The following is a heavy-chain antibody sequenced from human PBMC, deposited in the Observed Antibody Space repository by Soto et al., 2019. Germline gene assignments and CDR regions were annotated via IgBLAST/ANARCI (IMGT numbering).Heavy chain of an antibody. CDR1: GFTFSSYA. J-gene: IGHJ5*02. Sequence: GGSLRLSCAASGFTFSSYAMSWVRQAPEKGLEWVSAISGSGGSTYYADSVKGRFTISRDNSKNTLYLQMNSLRAEDTAVYYCAKAGPAVTIFARWFDPWGQGTLVTV. V-gene: IGHV3-23*01. CDR2: ISGSGGST. D-gene: IGHD3-3*01. CDR3: AKAGPAVTIFARWFDP.